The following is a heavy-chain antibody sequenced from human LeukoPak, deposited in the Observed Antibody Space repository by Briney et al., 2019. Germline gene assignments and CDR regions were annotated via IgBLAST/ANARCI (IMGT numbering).Heavy chain of an antibody. J-gene: IGHJ5*02. V-gene: IGHV5-51*01. D-gene: IGHD1-26*01. CDR2: IYPGDSDT. CDR3: ARRPIVGAIGGWFDH. CDR1: GYSFTSYW. Sequence: GESLQISCKGSGYSFTSYWIGWVRQVPGKGLEGMGIIYPGDSDTRYSPSFQGQVTISADKSISTAYLQWSSLKASDTAMYYCARRPIVGAIGGWFDHWGQGTLVTVSS.